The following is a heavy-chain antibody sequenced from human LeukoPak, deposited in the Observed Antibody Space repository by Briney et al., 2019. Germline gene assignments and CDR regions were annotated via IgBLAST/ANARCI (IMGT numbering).Heavy chain of an antibody. CDR3: ANPSN. CDR1: GGSISSSSYY. CDR2: ISGSGGST. J-gene: IGHJ4*02. V-gene: IGHV3-23*01. Sequence: ETLSLTCTVSGGSISSSSYYWGWTRQPPGKGLEWVSAISGSGGSTYYADSVKGRFTISRDNSKNTLYLQMNSLRAEDTAVYYCANPSNWGQGTLVTVSS.